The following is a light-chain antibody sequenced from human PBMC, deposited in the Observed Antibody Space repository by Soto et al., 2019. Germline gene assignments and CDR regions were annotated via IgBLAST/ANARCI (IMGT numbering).Light chain of an antibody. CDR1: SSDVGGYNY. Sequence: QSALTQPPSASGSPGQSVTISCTGTSSDVGGYNYVSWYQQHPGKAPKLMIYEVTKRPSGVPDRFSASKSGNTASLTVSGLQAEDEADYYCSSYAGINKFEVLFGGGTKLTVL. V-gene: IGLV2-8*01. J-gene: IGLJ2*01. CDR2: EVT. CDR3: SSYAGINKFEVL.